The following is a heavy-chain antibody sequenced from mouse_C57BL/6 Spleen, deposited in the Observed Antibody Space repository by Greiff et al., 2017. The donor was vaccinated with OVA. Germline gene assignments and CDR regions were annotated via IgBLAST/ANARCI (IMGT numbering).Heavy chain of an antibody. CDR2: IDPSDSYT. V-gene: IGHV1-50*01. CDR3: ARKGDYPSTNLDY. CDR1: GYTFTSYW. J-gene: IGHJ2*01. D-gene: IGHD2-1*01. Sequence: VQLQQPGAELVKPGASVKLSCKASGYTFTSYWMQWVKQRPGQGLEWIGEIDPSDSYTNYNQKFKGKATLTVDTSSSTAYMQLSSLTSEDSAVYYCARKGDYPSTNLDYWGQGTTLTVSS.